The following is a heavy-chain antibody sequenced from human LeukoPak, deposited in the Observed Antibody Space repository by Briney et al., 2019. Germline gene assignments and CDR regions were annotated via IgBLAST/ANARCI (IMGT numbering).Heavy chain of an antibody. V-gene: IGHV4-30-4*08. J-gene: IGHJ4*02. CDR1: GGSISSGDYY. Sequence: PSETLSLTCTVSGGSISSGDYYWSWIRQPPGKGLEWIGYIYYSGSTYYNPSLKSRVTISVDTSKNQFSLKLSSVTAADTAVYYCAGDDCSSTSCYIGNWGQGTLVTVSS. D-gene: IGHD2-2*02. CDR2: IYYSGST. CDR3: AGDDCSSTSCYIGN.